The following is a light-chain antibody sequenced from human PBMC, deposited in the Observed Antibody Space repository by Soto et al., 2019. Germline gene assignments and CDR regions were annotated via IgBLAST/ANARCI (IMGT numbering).Light chain of an antibody. J-gene: IGKJ4*01. V-gene: IGKV3-15*01. CDR2: GAS. CDR3: QQYNNWPPLT. CDR1: QRITTN. Sequence: EKVLTQSPVTLSVSLGERATLSCRASQRITTNLAWYQQKPGQAPRLLIFGASNRATGIPARFSGSGSGTEFSLTTSSLQSEDSAIYYCQQYNNWPPLTFDGGTKVEI.